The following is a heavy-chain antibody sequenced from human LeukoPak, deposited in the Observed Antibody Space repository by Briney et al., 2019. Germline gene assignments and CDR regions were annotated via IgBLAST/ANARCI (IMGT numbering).Heavy chain of an antibody. Sequence: SETLSFTSTVAGGSLSSYFWSWIRQPAGKGLEWIGRIYTSGSTNYNPSLKSRVTMSVDTSKNQSSLKLSSVTAADTAVYYCARESGTERYFDYWGQGTLVTVSS. D-gene: IGHD1-26*01. V-gene: IGHV4-4*07. CDR2: IYTSGST. CDR3: ARESGTERYFDY. J-gene: IGHJ4*02. CDR1: GGSLSSYF.